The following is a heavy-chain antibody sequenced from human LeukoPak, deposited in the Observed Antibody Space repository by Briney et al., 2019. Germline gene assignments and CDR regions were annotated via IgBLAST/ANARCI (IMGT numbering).Heavy chain of an antibody. V-gene: IGHV1-2*02. CDR3: ARDGPYGSGSYEGY. D-gene: IGHD3-10*01. Sequence: ASVKVSCKASGGTFSNYAISWVRLAPGQGLEWMGWINPNSGGTNYAQKFQGRVTMTRDTSISTAYMELSRLRSDDTAVYYCARDGPYGSGSYEGYWGQGTLVTVSS. CDR2: INPNSGGT. CDR1: GGTFSNYA. J-gene: IGHJ4*02.